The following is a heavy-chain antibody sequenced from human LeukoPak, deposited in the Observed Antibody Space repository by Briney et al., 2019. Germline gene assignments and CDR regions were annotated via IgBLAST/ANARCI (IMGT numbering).Heavy chain of an antibody. D-gene: IGHD1-26*01. Sequence: LETLSLTCTVSGGSVIRTNHYRGWIRQPPGKGLEWIGSIYYSGSTYYNPSLKSRVTISVDTSKNQFSLNLTSVTAADTAVYYCAREDIVGATSFDYWGQGTLVTVSS. CDR2: IYYSGST. CDR3: AREDIVGATSFDY. CDR1: GGSVIRTNHY. V-gene: IGHV4-39*02. J-gene: IGHJ4*02.